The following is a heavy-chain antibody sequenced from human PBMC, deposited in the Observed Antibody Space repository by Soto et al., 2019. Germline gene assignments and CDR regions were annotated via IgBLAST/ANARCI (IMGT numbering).Heavy chain of an antibody. CDR1: GYTFTSYG. V-gene: IGHV1-18*04. CDR3: ARDKGYSYGYGGYFDY. Sequence: GASVKVTCKAAGYTFTSYGISWVRQAPGQGLEWMGWISAYNGNTNYAQKLQGRVTMTTDTSTSTAYMELRSLRSDDTAVYYCARDKGYSYGYGGYFDYWGQGTLVTVSS. J-gene: IGHJ4*02. CDR2: ISAYNGNT. D-gene: IGHD5-18*01.